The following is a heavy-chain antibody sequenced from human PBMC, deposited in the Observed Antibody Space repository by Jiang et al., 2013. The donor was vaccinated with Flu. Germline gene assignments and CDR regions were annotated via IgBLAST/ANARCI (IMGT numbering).Heavy chain of an antibody. CDR1: GFTFSSYS. CDR2: ISSSSSTI. CDR3: ARAPWATVTTYGMDV. J-gene: IGHJ6*02. D-gene: IGHD4-11*01. V-gene: IGHV3-48*01. Sequence: SGGGLVQPGGSLRLSCAASGFTFSSYSMNWVRQAPGKGLEWVSYISSSSSTIYYADSVKGRFTISRDNAKNSLYLQMNSLRAEDTAVYYCARAPWATVTTYGMDVWGQGTTVTVSS.